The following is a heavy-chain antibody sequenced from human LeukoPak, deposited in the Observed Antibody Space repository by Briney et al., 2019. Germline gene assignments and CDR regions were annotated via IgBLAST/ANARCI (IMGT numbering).Heavy chain of an antibody. J-gene: IGHJ4*02. CDR3: ARSESGCDSGDY. CDR1: GGSVSTYY. Sequence: SETLSLTCTVSGGSVSTYYWSWIRQPPGKGLEWIGDFYYSGSTNYNPSLKSRVSISVDTSKNQFFLNLKSVTAADTAVYYCARSESGCDSGDYWGQGTLVTVSS. D-gene: IGHD5-12*01. V-gene: IGHV4-59*02. CDR2: FYYSGST.